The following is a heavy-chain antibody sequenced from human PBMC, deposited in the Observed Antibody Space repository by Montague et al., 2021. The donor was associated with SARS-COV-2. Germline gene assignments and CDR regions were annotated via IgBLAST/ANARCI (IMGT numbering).Heavy chain of an antibody. V-gene: IGHV4-34*01. CDR1: GGSFTGYY. J-gene: IGHJ3*02. D-gene: IGHD3-22*01. CDR2: INHSGSI. Sequence: SETLSLTCAVYGGSFTGYYWSWIRQPPGKGLEWIGEINHSGSINYNPSLKSRVTISVDTSKNQFSLKLSSVTAADTAVYYCARVPDYYDSSGYYLDASDIWGQGTMVTVSS. CDR3: ARVPDYYDSSGYYLDASDI.